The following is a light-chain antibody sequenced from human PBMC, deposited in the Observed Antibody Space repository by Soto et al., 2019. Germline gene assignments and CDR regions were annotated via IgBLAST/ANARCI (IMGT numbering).Light chain of an antibody. V-gene: IGLV2-14*01. CDR1: SSDVGGYNY. CDR2: EVS. J-gene: IGLJ1*01. CDR3: SSYTRSRTYV. Sequence: QSVLTQPASVSGSPGQSITISCTGTSSDVGGYNYVSWYQQHPGKAPKLLIYEVSNRPSGVSHRFSGSKSGNTASLTISGLQAEDEAAYYCSSYTRSRTYVFGTVTKVTVL.